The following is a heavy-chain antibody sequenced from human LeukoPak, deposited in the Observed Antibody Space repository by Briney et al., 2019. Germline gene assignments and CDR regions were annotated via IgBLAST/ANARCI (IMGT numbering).Heavy chain of an antibody. CDR3: ARHEYSGSYYGLSWFDP. CDR2: IYYSGST. D-gene: IGHD1-26*01. Sequence: PSETLSLTCTVSGGSISSRGYYWGWIRQPPGKGLESIASIYYSGSTYYNPSLKSRVTISVDTSKNQLSLKLSSLTAADTAVYYCARHEYSGSYYGLSWFDPWGQGTLVTVSS. CDR1: GGSISSRGYY. V-gene: IGHV4-39*01. J-gene: IGHJ5*02.